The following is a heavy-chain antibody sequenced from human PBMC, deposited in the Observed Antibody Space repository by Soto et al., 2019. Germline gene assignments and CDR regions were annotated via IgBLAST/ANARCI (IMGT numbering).Heavy chain of an antibody. Sequence: HWGSLRLCCAACGFTVSSYAMSWVRQAPGKGLEWVSAISGSGGSTYYADSVKGRFTISRDNSKNTLYLQMNSLRAEDTAVYYCAKDCSGGSCYFDYWGQGTLVTVSS. CDR3: AKDCSGGSCYFDY. J-gene: IGHJ4*02. CDR2: ISGSGGST. D-gene: IGHD2-15*01. CDR1: GFTVSSYA. V-gene: IGHV3-23*01.